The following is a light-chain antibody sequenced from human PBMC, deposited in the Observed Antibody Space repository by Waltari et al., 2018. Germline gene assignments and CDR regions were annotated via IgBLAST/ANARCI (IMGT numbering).Light chain of an antibody. Sequence: QLVLTQSPSASASLGASVKLTCTLSSGHSSNVIAWLQQQPEKGPRYLMKVNSDGSHSKGDEIPDRFSGSSHGAERYRPITSLQSEDEADYYCQTGGHGTWVLGGGTKLTVL. J-gene: IGLJ3*02. CDR1: SGHSSNV. CDR3: QTGGHGTWV. CDR2: VNSDGSH. V-gene: IGLV4-69*01.